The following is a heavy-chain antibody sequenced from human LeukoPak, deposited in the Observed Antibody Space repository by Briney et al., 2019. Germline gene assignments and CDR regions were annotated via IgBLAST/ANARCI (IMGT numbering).Heavy chain of an antibody. J-gene: IGHJ6*03. Sequence: GASVKVSCKASGYTLTSYGISWVRQAPGQGLEWMGWINTYNGNTKYAQKFQGRVTMTRDTSTSTVYMELSSLRCEDTAVYYCARAGSSSYYYYYYYMDVWGKGTTVTISS. CDR3: ARAGSSSYYYYYYYMDV. CDR2: INTYNGNT. CDR1: GYTLTSYG. D-gene: IGHD6-13*01. V-gene: IGHV1-18*01.